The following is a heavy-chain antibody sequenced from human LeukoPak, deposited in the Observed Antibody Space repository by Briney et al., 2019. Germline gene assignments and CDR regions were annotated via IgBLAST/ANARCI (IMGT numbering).Heavy chain of an antibody. Sequence: GGSLRLSCAASGFTFSSYAMHWVRQAPGKGLEWVAVISYDGSNKYYADSVKGRFTISRDNSKNMLYLQMNSLRAEDTAVYYCARNYGGNHLFDYWGQGTLVTVSS. CDR2: ISYDGSNK. CDR1: GFTFSSYA. CDR3: ARNYGGNHLFDY. V-gene: IGHV3-30-3*01. J-gene: IGHJ4*02. D-gene: IGHD4-23*01.